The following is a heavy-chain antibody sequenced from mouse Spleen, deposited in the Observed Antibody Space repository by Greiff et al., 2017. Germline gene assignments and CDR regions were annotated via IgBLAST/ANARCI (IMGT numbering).Heavy chain of an antibody. Sequence: VQLQQPGAELVRPGSSVKLSCKASGYTFTSYWMHWVKQRPIQGLEWIGNIDPSDSETHYNQKFKDKATLTVDKSSSTAYMQLSSLTSEDSAVYYCARLVNWDFPFDYWGQGTTLTVSS. CDR3: ARLVNWDFPFDY. CDR2: IDPSDSET. J-gene: IGHJ2*01. D-gene: IGHD4-1*01. V-gene: IGHV1-52*01. CDR1: GYTFTSYW.